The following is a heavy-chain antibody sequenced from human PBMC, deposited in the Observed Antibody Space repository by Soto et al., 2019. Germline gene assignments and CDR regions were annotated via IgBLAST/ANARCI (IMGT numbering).Heavy chain of an antibody. Sequence: SETLSLTCTVSGGSISSGGYYWSWIRQHPGKGLEWIGYIYYSGSTYYNPSLKSRVTISVDTSKNQFSLKLSSVTAADTAVYYCARDGYGVGGWFDPWGQGTLVTVSS. CDR1: GGSISSGGYY. D-gene: IGHD4-17*01. J-gene: IGHJ5*02. V-gene: IGHV4-31*03. CDR3: ARDGYGVGGWFDP. CDR2: IYYSGST.